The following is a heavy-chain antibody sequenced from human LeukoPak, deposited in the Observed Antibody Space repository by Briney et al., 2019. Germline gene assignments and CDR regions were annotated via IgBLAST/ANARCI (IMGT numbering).Heavy chain of an antibody. J-gene: IGHJ4*02. CDR1: GYTFTSYD. D-gene: IGHD3-22*01. CDR3: ATETRNYDSSGFDY. V-gene: IGHV1-8*01. Sequence: GASVKVSCKASGYTFTSYDINWVRQATGQGLEWMGWMNPNSGNTGYAQKFQGRVTMTEDTSTDTAYMELSSLRSEDTAVYYCATETRNYDSSGFDYWGQGTLVTVSS. CDR2: MNPNSGNT.